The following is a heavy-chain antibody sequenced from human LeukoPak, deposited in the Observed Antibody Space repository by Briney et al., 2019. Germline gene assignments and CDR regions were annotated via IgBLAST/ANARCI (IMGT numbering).Heavy chain of an antibody. CDR3: ASYYYDSSGYYYFNY. J-gene: IGHJ4*02. Sequence: PGGSLRLPCAASGFTFSSYSMNWVRQAPGKGLEWVSSISSSSSYIYYADSVKGRFTISRDNAKNSLYLQMNSLRAEDTAVYYCASYYYDSSGYYYFNYRGQGTLVTVSS. CDR1: GFTFSSYS. D-gene: IGHD3-22*01. CDR2: ISSSSSYI. V-gene: IGHV3-21*01.